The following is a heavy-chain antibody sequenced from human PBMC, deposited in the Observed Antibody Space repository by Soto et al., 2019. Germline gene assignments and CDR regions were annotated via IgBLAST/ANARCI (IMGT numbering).Heavy chain of an antibody. Sequence: GGSLRLSCAASGFTFSSYGMHWVRQAPGKGLEWVAVIWYDGSNKYYADSVKGRFTISRDNSKNTLYLQMNSLRAEDTAVYYCARDGVDCSSTSCYAGYYYYYYMDVWGKGTTVTVSS. CDR2: IWYDGSNK. CDR3: ARDGVDCSSTSCYAGYYYYYYMDV. D-gene: IGHD2-2*01. J-gene: IGHJ6*03. V-gene: IGHV3-33*01. CDR1: GFTFSSYG.